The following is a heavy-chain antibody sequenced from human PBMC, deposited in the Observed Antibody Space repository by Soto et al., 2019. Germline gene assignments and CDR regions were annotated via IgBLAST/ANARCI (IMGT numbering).Heavy chain of an antibody. D-gene: IGHD3-22*01. J-gene: IGHJ4*02. CDR1: GFTFSSYG. Sequence: QVQLVESGGGVVQPGRSLRLSCAASGFTFSSYGMHWVRQAPGKGLEWVAVIWSDGSNKYYADSVKGRFTISRDNSKNTLYLQMNSLRAENMAVYYCARDLLKSYYDSSGYPNDYWGQGTLVTVSS. CDR3: ARDLLKSYYDSSGYPNDY. CDR2: IWSDGSNK. V-gene: IGHV3-33*01.